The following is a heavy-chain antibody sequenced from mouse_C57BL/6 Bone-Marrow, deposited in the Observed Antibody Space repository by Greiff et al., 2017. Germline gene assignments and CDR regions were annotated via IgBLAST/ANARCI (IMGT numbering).Heavy chain of an antibody. Sequence: EVQLVESGGGLVQPGGSMKLSCAASGFTFSDAWMDWVRQSPEKGLEWVAEIRNKANNHATYYAESVKGRFTISRDDSKSSVYLQMNSLRAEDTGIYYCTRTTVVVPRWYFDVWGTGTTVTVSS. V-gene: IGHV6-6*01. CDR1: GFTFSDAW. J-gene: IGHJ1*03. D-gene: IGHD1-1*01. CDR3: TRTTVVVPRWYFDV. CDR2: IRNKANNHAT.